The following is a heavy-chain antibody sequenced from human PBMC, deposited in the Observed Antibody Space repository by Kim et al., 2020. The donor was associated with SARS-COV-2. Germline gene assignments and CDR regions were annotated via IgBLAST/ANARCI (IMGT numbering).Heavy chain of an antibody. Sequence: SETLSLTCTVSGGSISNYYWSWIRQPPGRGLEWIGYIYYSGSTKYIPSLLSRVTISVDTSKNQFSLKLNSVTAADTAVFYCARLRAWVGEFHVDYWGQGT. V-gene: IGHV4-59*01. CDR2: IYYSGST. D-gene: IGHD3-10*01. CDR1: GGSISNYY. J-gene: IGHJ4*03. CDR3: ARLRAWVGEFHVDY.